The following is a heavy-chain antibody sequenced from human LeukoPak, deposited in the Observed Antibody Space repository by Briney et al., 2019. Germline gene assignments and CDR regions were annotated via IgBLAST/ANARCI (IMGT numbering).Heavy chain of an antibody. J-gene: IGHJ6*03. V-gene: IGHV3-21*01. CDR3: ARDPYSGTYGNTYYYYMDV. D-gene: IGHD1-26*01. CDR2: ITTSSTYT. Sequence: GGSLRLSCAASGFTFSNYALHWVRQAPGKGLEWISSITTSSTYTFYADSVKGRFTISRDNARNSLYLQMNSLRVEDTAVYYCARDPYSGTYGNTYYYYMDVWGKGTTVTISS. CDR1: GFTFSNYA.